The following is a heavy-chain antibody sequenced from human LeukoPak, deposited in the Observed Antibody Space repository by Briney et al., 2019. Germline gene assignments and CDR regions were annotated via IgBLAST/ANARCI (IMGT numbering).Heavy chain of an antibody. CDR1: GYTFTSYG. CDR3: ARDPRSQTGTTPQAFDY. Sequence: GASVKVSCKASGYTFTSYGISWVRQAPGQGLEWMGWISAYNGNTNYAQKLQGRVTMTTDTSTSTAYMELRSLRSDDTAVYYCARDPRSQTGTTPQAFDYWGQGTLVTVSS. D-gene: IGHD1-1*01. V-gene: IGHV1-18*01. CDR2: ISAYNGNT. J-gene: IGHJ4*02.